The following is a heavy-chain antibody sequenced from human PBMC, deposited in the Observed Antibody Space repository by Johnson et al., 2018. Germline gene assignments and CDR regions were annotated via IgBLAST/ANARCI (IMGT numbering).Heavy chain of an antibody. CDR2: ISYDGSNK. Sequence: QVQLVESGGGVVQPGRSLRLSCAASGFTFSSYGMHWVRQAPGKGLEWVAVISYDGSNKYYADSVKGRFTISRDNSKNTLYLQMNSLRAEDTAVYYCAKPYYYDSSGYLDVWGQGTTVTVSS. CDR3: AKPYYYDSSGYLDV. J-gene: IGHJ6*02. V-gene: IGHV3-30*18. D-gene: IGHD3-22*01. CDR1: GFTFSSYG.